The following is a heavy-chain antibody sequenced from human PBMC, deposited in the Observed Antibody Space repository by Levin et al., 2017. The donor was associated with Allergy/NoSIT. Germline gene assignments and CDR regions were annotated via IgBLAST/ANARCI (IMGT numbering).Heavy chain of an antibody. J-gene: IGHJ4*02. CDR3: ARDPDGEGVDY. V-gene: IGHV1-69*06. CDR2: IIPIFGTA. D-gene: IGHD4-17*01. Sequence: SVKVSCKASGDTFSSYAISWVRQAPGQGLEWMGGIIPIFGTANYAQKFQGRVTITADKSTSTDYMELSSLRSEDTAVYYGARDPDGEGVDYWGQGTLVTVSS. CDR1: GDTFSSYA.